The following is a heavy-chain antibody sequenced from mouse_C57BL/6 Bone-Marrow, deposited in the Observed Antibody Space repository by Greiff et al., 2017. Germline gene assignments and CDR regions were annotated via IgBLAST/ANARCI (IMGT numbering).Heavy chain of an antibody. CDR2: ISSGSSTI. V-gene: IGHV5-17*01. CDR1: GFTFSDYG. Sequence: DVKLVESGGGLVKPGGSLKLSCAASGFTFSDYGMHWVRQAPEKGLEWVAYISSGSSTIYYADTVKGRFTIAGENAKNTLFLQMTSLRSEDTAMYYCARGNFDYWGQGTTLTVSS. J-gene: IGHJ2*01. CDR3: ARGNFDY.